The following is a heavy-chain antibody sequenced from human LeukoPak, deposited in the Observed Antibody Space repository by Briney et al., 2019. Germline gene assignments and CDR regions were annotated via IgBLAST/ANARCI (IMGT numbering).Heavy chain of an antibody. CDR2: IGTSSTTI. J-gene: IGHJ6*03. D-gene: IGHD5-18*01. CDR1: GFTFSSYT. CDR3: ARVNGYSYGYNYYYYMDV. V-gene: IGHV3-48*01. Sequence: GGSLRLSCAASGFTFSSYTMNWVRQPPGKGLEWVSNIGTSSTTIYYADSVKGRFTISRDNAKNSLYLQMNSLRAEDTAVYYCARVNGYSYGYNYYYYMDVWGKGTTVTVSS.